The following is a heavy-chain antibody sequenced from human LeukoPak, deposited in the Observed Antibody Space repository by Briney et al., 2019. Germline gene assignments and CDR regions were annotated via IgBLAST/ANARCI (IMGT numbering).Heavy chain of an antibody. D-gene: IGHD3-10*01. CDR2: ISSSGSTI. CDR3: ARDLIYGSGEY. Sequence: PGGSLRLSCAASGFTFSSYEMNWVRQAPGKGLEWVSYISSSGSTIYYADSVKGRFTISRDNAKNSLYLQMNSLRADDTAVYYCARDLIYGSGEYWGQGTLVTVSS. J-gene: IGHJ4*02. V-gene: IGHV3-48*03. CDR1: GFTFSSYE.